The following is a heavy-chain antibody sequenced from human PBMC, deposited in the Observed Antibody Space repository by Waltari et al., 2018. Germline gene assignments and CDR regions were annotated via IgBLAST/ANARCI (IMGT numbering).Heavy chain of an antibody. CDR1: GFTFSSYW. D-gene: IGHD3-3*01. J-gene: IGHJ4*02. V-gene: IGHV3-7*01. CDR3: ARDQRDVLRFLEWLPGGAYYFDY. Sequence: EVQLVESGGGLVQPGGSLRLSCAASGFTFSSYWMSWVRQAPGKGLEWVANIKQDGSEKYYVDSVKGRFTISRDNAKNSLYLQRNSLRAGDTAVYYCARDQRDVLRFLEWLPGGAYYFDYWGQGTLVTVSS. CDR2: IKQDGSEK.